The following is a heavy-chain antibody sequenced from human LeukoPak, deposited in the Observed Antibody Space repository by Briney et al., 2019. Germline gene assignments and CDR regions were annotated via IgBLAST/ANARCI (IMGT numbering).Heavy chain of an antibody. D-gene: IGHD6-13*01. J-gene: IGHJ4*02. CDR3: ARDRSSSWYRGEIPPTFDY. V-gene: IGHV3-53*01. CDR2: IYSGGST. CDR1: GFTVSSNY. Sequence: PGGSLRLSCAASGFTVSSNYMSWVRQAPGKGLEWVSVIYSGGSTYYADSVKGRFTISRDNSKNTLYLQMNSLRAEDTAVYYCARDRSSSWYRGEIPPTFDYWGQGTLVTVSS.